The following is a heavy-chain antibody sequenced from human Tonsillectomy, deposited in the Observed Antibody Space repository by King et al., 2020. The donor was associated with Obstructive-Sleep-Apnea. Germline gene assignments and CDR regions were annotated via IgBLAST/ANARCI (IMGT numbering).Heavy chain of an antibody. CDR3: ASPNLDVSESYWDLVY. CDR2: IRSSSRYI. CDR1: GVTFSSYR. D-gene: IGHD1-26*01. Sequence: VQLVESGGGLVKPGGSLRLSGAASGVTFSSYRMNWVRQSPGKGLECVSSIRSSSRYILYAYSVKGRFTISRDNAKNSLYLQMNSLRAEDTAVYYCASPNLDVSESYWDLVYWGQGTLVTVSS. V-gene: IGHV3-21*01. J-gene: IGHJ4*02.